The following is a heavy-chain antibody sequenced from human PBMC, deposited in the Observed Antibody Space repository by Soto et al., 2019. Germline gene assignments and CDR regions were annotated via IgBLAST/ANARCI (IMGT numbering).Heavy chain of an antibody. CDR2: INHSGST. V-gene: IGHV4-34*01. CDR1: GGSFSGYY. D-gene: IGHD3-3*01. Sequence: ETLSLTCAVYGGSFSGYYWSWIRQPPGKGLEWIGEINHSGSTNYNPSLKSRVTISVDTSKNQFSLKLSSVTAADTAVYYCARVGRLRFLEWFRPYYYYGMDVWGQGTTVTVSS. J-gene: IGHJ6*02. CDR3: ARVGRLRFLEWFRPYYYYGMDV.